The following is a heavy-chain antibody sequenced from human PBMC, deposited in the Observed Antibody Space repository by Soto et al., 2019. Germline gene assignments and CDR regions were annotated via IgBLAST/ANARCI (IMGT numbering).Heavy chain of an antibody. CDR2: INPNNGGT. CDR1: GYTFTGYY. CDR3: ARDRMGEAGHALDS. Sequence: ASVKVSCKASGYTFTGYYMHWVRQAPGQGLEWMGWINPNNGGTNYAQKFQGWVTMTRDTSISTAYMELSRLRSDDTAVYYCARDRMGEAGHALDSWGQETLVTLAS. J-gene: IGHJ4*02. D-gene: IGHD1-26*01. V-gene: IGHV1-2*04.